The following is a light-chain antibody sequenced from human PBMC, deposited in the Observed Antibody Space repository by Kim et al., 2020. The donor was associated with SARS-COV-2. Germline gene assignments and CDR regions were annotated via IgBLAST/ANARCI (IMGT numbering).Light chain of an antibody. Sequence: GERAKRYGRGRQSENRRYRAGYQQKSGKADRRLMKGVSSRATGSRDRFRGSGSGTDFTVSISRLEPEDFGVYYCQQDESVHGTFGGGNKVDIK. CDR2: GVS. J-gene: IGKJ4*01. CDR1: QSENRRY. V-gene: IGKV3-20*01. CDR3: QQDESVHGT.